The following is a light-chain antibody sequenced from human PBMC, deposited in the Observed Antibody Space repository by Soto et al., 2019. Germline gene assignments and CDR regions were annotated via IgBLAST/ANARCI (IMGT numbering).Light chain of an antibody. V-gene: IGKV3D-7*01. CDR1: QSVTSSY. J-gene: IGKJ5*01. CDR2: GAS. Sequence: EIVMTQSTATLSVSPGERATLSCRASQSVTSSYLSWYQQKPGQPPRLLIYGASNRATGIPARFSGSASGTDFTLTISSLEPEDFAVYYCQQHFNGPITFGQGTRLEIK. CDR3: QQHFNGPIT.